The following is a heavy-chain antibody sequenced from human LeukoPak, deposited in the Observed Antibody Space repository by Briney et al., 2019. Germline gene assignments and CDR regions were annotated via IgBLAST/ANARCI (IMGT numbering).Heavy chain of an antibody. Sequence: GGSLRLSCAASGFTFSSYAMSWVRQAPGKGLEWVSGISGSGGNTYYADSVKGRFTISRDNSKNTLYLQMNSLRAEDTAVYYCARDSGGSYYTDYWGQGTLVTVSS. J-gene: IGHJ4*02. D-gene: IGHD1-26*01. V-gene: IGHV3-23*01. CDR3: ARDSGGSYYTDY. CDR1: GFTFSSYA. CDR2: ISGSGGNT.